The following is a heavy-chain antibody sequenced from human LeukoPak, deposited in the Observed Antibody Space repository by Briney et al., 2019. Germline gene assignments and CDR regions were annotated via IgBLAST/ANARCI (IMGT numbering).Heavy chain of an antibody. CDR2: TYYSGST. D-gene: IGHD1-26*01. J-gene: IGHJ5*02. Sequence: SETLSLTCTVSGGSISSSSYYWGWIRQPPGKGLEWIASTYYSGSTYYNPSLKSRVTISVDTSKNQLSLKLSSLTAADTAVYYCARHEYSGSYYGLSWFDPWGQGTLVTVSS. V-gene: IGHV4-39*01. CDR1: GGSISSSSYY. CDR3: ARHEYSGSYYGLSWFDP.